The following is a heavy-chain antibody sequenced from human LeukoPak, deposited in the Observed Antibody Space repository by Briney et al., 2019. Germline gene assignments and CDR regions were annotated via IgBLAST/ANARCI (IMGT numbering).Heavy chain of an antibody. J-gene: IGHJ4*02. Sequence: GGSLRLSCAASGFTVSSNYMSWVRQAPGQGLEWFSVIYSGGRTYYADSVKGRFTISRDNSKNTLYLQMNSLRAEDTAVYYCVRGPQRGSSSSSWGQGTLVTVSS. CDR3: VRGPQRGSSSSS. CDR1: GFTVSSNY. D-gene: IGHD6-6*01. V-gene: IGHV3-66*02. CDR2: IYSGGRT.